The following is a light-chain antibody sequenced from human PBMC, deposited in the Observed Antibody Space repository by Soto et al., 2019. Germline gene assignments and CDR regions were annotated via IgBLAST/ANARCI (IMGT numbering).Light chain of an antibody. CDR2: SNN. CDR1: SSNIGSNT. Sequence: QSALTQPPSASGTPGQRVTISCSGSSSNIGSNTVNWYQQLPGTAPKLLIYSNNQRPSGVPDRVSGSKSGTSASLAISGLQSEDEADYYCAAWDDSLNAWRFGGGTKVTVL. J-gene: IGLJ2*01. CDR3: AAWDDSLNAWR. V-gene: IGLV1-44*01.